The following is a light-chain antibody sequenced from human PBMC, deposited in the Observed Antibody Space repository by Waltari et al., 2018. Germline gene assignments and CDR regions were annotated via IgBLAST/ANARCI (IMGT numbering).Light chain of an antibody. Sequence: EIVMTQSPATLSVSPGERATLSCRASQSVTSNYLAWYQQKPGPAPRLLIFGASSRATGIPDRFSGSGSGTDFTLTISRLEPEDFAVYYCQHYVSSPLTFGQGTKVEIK. CDR2: GAS. CDR3: QHYVSSPLT. V-gene: IGKV3-20*01. J-gene: IGKJ1*01. CDR1: QSVTSNY.